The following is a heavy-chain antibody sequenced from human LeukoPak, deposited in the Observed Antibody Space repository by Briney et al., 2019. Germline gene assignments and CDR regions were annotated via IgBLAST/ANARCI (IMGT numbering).Heavy chain of an antibody. D-gene: IGHD4-11*01. CDR2: INHSGST. Sequence: SETLSLTCAVYGGSFSGYYWSWIRQPPGKGLEWIGEINHSGSTNYNPSLKSRVTISVDTSKNQFSLKLSSVTAADTAVYYCARGQDYSAWFDPWGQGTLVTVSS. CDR1: GGSFSGYY. J-gene: IGHJ5*02. V-gene: IGHV4-34*01. CDR3: ARGQDYSAWFDP.